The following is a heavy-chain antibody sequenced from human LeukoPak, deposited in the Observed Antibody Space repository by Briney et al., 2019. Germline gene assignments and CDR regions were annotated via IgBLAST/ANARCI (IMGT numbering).Heavy chain of an antibody. CDR1: GFTFSSYA. Sequence: PGRSLRLSCAASGFTFSSYAMHWVRQAPGKGLEWVAVISYDGSNKYYADSVKGRFTISRDNSKNTLYLQMNSLRAEDTAVYYCARRRFGELSAFDYWGQGTLVTVSS. CDR3: ARRRFGELSAFDY. V-gene: IGHV3-30*04. CDR2: ISYDGSNK. J-gene: IGHJ4*02. D-gene: IGHD3-10*01.